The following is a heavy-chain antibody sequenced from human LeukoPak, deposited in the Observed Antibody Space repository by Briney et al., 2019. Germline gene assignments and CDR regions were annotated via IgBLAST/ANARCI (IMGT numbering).Heavy chain of an antibody. Sequence: GGSLRLSCAASGFTFSSYAMSWVRQTPGKGLEWVANIKQDGSERYYVDSVRGRFTISRDNAKNSLYLQMNSLRAEDTAVYYCAELGITMIGGVWGKGTTVTISS. CDR3: AELGITMIGGV. J-gene: IGHJ6*04. D-gene: IGHD3-10*02. CDR1: GFTFSSYA. CDR2: IKQDGSER. V-gene: IGHV3-7*01.